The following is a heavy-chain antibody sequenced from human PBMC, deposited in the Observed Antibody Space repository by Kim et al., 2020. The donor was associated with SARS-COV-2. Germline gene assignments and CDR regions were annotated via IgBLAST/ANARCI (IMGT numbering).Heavy chain of an antibody. CDR1: GGSVTSGDQY. CDR3: ASGAPLEY. D-gene: IGHD1-1*01. Sequence: SETLSLTCNVSGGSVTSGDQYWNWIRQHPGKGLEWIGYIYNSGGTKYSPSLQGRVSISADTSKNQFSLKLTSVTVADTAVYYCASGAPLEYWGQGILVSV. V-gene: IGHV4-31*03. J-gene: IGHJ4*02. CDR2: IYNSGGT.